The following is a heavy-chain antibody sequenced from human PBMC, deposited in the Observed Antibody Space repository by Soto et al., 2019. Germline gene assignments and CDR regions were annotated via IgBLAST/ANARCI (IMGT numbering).Heavy chain of an antibody. CDR3: AKDSRGYRGYPAY. D-gene: IGHD5-12*01. Sequence: QVQLVESGGGVVQPGKSLRLSCAASGFTFSNYGIHWVRQAPGKGLEWVAVISDDGSNKYYADSVKGRFTISRDNSKNPLYLQMDSLRAEDTAVYYCAKDSRGYRGYPAYWGQGTLVTVSS. CDR2: ISDDGSNK. CDR1: GFTFSNYG. J-gene: IGHJ4*02. V-gene: IGHV3-30*18.